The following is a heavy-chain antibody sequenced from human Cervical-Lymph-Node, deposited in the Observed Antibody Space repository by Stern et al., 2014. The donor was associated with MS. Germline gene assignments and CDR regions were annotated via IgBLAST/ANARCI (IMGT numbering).Heavy chain of an antibody. CDR3: ARVDSDYVEFAY. CDR2: IDPQNGGT. D-gene: IGHD4-17*01. J-gene: IGHJ4*02. CDR1: GYTFSGYY. Sequence: QVQLVQSGAEVKKTGASVKVSCKASGYTFSGYYMHWLRQAPGQGLEWMGQIDPQNGGTYYAQEFQGRVTMTRDTSISTVYMELTRLRSDDTAMYFCARVDSDYVEFAYWGQGTLVAVSS. V-gene: IGHV1-2*06.